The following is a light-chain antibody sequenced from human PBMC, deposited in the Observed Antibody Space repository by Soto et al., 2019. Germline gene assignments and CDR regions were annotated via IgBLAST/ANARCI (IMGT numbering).Light chain of an antibody. CDR1: QTVSNN. Sequence: EIVMTQSPATLSVSPGERAALSCRASQTVSNNLAWYQQKPGQAPRLLIYGASTRATTIPARFSGSGSGTEFTLTISSLQSEDFAIYYCQQYYSYPPLTFGGGTKVEIK. CDR3: QQYYSYPPLT. J-gene: IGKJ4*01. CDR2: GAS. V-gene: IGKV3-15*01.